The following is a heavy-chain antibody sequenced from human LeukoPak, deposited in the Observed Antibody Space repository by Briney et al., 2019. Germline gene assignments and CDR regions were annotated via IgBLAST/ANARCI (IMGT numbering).Heavy chain of an antibody. CDR2: IYYSGST. CDR3: ARSRGYFDY. CDR1: GGSISTYY. V-gene: IGHV4-59*01. D-gene: IGHD6-13*01. Sequence: SETLSLTCTVSGGSISTYYWSWIRQPPGKGLEWIGYIYYSGSTNYNPSLKSRVTISVDTSKNQFSLKLTPVTAADTALYYCARSRGYFDYWGQGTLVTVSS. J-gene: IGHJ4*02.